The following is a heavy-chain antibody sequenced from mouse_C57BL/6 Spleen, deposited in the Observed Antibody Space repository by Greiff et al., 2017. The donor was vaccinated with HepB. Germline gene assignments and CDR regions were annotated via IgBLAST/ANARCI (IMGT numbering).Heavy chain of an antibody. CDR2: IDPETGGT. CDR3: TRDHYGSSLFDY. D-gene: IGHD1-1*01. Sequence: QVQLQQSGAELVRPGASVTLSCKASGYTFTDYEMHWVKQTPVHGLEWIGAIDPETGGTAYNQKFKGKAILTADKSSSTAYMELRSLTSEDSAVYYCTRDHYGSSLFDYWGQGTTLTVSS. J-gene: IGHJ2*01. V-gene: IGHV1-15*01. CDR1: GYTFTDYE.